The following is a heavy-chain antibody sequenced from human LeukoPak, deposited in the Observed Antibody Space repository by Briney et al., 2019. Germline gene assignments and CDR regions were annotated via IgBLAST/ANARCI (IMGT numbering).Heavy chain of an antibody. Sequence: ASVKVSCKASGYTFTSYGISWVRQAPGQGLEWMGWISAYNGNTNYAQKLQGRVTITTDESTSTAYMELSSLRSEDTAVYYCARDNRSGAVTYWGQGTLVTVSS. D-gene: IGHD1-14*01. J-gene: IGHJ4*02. CDR2: ISAYNGNT. CDR3: ARDNRSGAVTY. V-gene: IGHV1-18*01. CDR1: GYTFTSYG.